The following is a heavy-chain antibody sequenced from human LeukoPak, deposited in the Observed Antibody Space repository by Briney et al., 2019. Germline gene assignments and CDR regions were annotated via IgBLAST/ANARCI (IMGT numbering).Heavy chain of an antibody. D-gene: IGHD5-24*01. J-gene: IGHJ4*02. CDR2: IYPGDSDT. CDR1: GSRFTTYW. CDR3: ARLRGGDGYNTYYFDY. V-gene: IGHV5-51*01. Sequence: GESLKISCKGSGSRFTTYWIAWVRQMPGKGLEWMGIIYPGDSDTTYSPSFQGQVTISADRSISTAYLQWSSLKASDTAMYYCARLRGGDGYNTYYFDYWGQGTLVTVSS.